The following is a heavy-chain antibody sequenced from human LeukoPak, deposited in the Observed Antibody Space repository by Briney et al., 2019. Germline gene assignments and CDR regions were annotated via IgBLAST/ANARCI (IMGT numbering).Heavy chain of an antibody. CDR2: IMFDGSNT. D-gene: IGHD3-10*01. J-gene: IGHJ4*02. V-gene: IGHV3-30*02. CDR3: ARQKLSGAYLPDF. CDR1: GFTFSNFN. Sequence: GGSLRLSCAASGFTFSNFNMHWVRQAPGKGPEWVAFIMFDGSNTKYADSVKGRFTISRDNSKNTLYLQMKTLRTEDTAVYYCARQKLSGAYLPDFWGQGTLVTVSS.